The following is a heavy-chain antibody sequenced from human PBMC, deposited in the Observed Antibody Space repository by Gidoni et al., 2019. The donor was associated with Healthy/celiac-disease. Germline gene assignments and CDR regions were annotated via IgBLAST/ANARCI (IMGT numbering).Heavy chain of an antibody. CDR3: AKDKGGTMVRGEGDY. CDR2: ISVSGGST. V-gene: IGHV3-23*01. D-gene: IGHD3-10*01. CDR1: GFTFSSYA. J-gene: IGHJ4*02. Sequence: EVQLLESGGGLVQPGGSLRLSCSASGFTFSSYAMGWVRQAPGKGLEWVSAISVSGGSTYYADSVKGRFTISRDNSKNTLYLQMNSLRAEDTAVYYCAKDKGGTMVRGEGDYWGQGTLVTVSS.